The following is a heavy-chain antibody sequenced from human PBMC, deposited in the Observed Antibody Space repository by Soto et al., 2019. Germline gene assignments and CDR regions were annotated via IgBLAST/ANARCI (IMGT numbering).Heavy chain of an antibody. J-gene: IGHJ5*02. Sequence: SETLSLTCTVSGGSISSYYWSWIRQPPGKGLEWIGYIYYSGSTNYNPSLKSRVTISVDTSKNQFSLKLSSVTAADTAVYYCARSITIFGVVTTYNWFDPWGQGTQVTVSS. V-gene: IGHV4-59*01. CDR1: GGSISSYY. CDR3: ARSITIFGVVTTYNWFDP. D-gene: IGHD3-3*01. CDR2: IYYSGST.